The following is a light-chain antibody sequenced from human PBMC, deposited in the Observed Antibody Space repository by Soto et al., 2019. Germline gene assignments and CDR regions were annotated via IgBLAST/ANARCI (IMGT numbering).Light chain of an antibody. J-gene: IGKJ2*01. CDR2: GVS. Sequence: EIVLTQSPGTLSLSPGERATLSCRASQSVSSSYLAWYQQKPGQAPRLLIYGVSTRATGIPDRFSGSGSGTDFTLTISRPEPEDFAVYYCQQYGSSPYTFGQGTKLEIK. V-gene: IGKV3-20*01. CDR3: QQYGSSPYT. CDR1: QSVSSSY.